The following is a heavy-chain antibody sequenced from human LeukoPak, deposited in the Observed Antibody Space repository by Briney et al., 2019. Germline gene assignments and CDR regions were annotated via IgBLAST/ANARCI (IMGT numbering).Heavy chain of an antibody. J-gene: IGHJ5*02. Sequence: GGSLRLSCADSGFTFSSYAMSWVRQAPGKGLEGVSAISAGGGTTYYADSVNGRFTISTDTSKNTLYMQMNSLRAEDTAVYYCANGYYYGSGSFRWFDPWGKGTLVTVSS. CDR1: GFTFSSYA. V-gene: IGHV3-23*01. D-gene: IGHD3-10*01. CDR2: ISAGGGTT. CDR3: ANGYYYGSGSFRWFDP.